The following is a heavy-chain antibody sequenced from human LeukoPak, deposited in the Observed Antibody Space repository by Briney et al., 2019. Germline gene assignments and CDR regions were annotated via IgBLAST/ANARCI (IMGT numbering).Heavy chain of an antibody. CDR3: ARDKIVGATNFDY. Sequence: PGGSLRLSCAASGFTFSSYWMNWARQAPGKGLEWVASINHNGNVNYYVDSVKGRFTISRDNAKNSLYLQMNSLRAEDTAVYYCARDKIVGATNFDYWGQGTLVTVSS. V-gene: IGHV3-7*01. J-gene: IGHJ4*02. CDR2: INHNGNVN. D-gene: IGHD1-26*01. CDR1: GFTFSSYW.